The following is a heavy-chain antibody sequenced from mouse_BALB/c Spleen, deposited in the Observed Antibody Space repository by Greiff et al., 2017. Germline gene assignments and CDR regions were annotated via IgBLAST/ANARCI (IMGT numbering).Heavy chain of an antibody. V-gene: IGHV3-2*02. Sequence: EVQLQQSGPGLVKPSQSLSLTCTVTGYSITSDYAWNWIRQFPGNKLEWMGYISYSGSTSYNPSLKSRISITRDTSKNQFFLQLNSVTTEDTATYYCARGQLGLRMDYWGQGTSVTVSS. CDR3: ARGQLGLRMDY. J-gene: IGHJ4*01. CDR1: GYSITSDYA. CDR2: ISYSGST. D-gene: IGHD3-1*01.